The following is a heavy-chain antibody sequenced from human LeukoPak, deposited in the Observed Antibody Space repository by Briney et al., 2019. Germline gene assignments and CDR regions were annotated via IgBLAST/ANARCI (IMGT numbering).Heavy chain of an antibody. V-gene: IGHV3-23*01. CDR1: GFTFTSYA. CDR2: ISGSAGST. D-gene: IGHD3-3*01. Sequence: GGSLRLSCAASGFTFTSYAVTWVRQAPGKGLEWVSGISGSAGSTYYADSVRGRFTISRDNSRNTVYVQMNSLRAEDTAVYYSAMLSLSFLSGYSGVEGYYMDVWGKGTTVTVSS. J-gene: IGHJ6*03. CDR3: AMLSLSFLSGYSGVEGYYMDV.